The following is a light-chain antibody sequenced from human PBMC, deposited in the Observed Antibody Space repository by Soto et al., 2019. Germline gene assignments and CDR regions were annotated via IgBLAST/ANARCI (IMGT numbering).Light chain of an antibody. CDR2: QDS. Sequence: SYELTQPTSVSVSTGETASITCSGDKLGDKYACWYQQKPGQSPVLVIYQDSKRPSGIPERFSGSNSGNTATLTISGTQAMDEADYYCQAWDSSMVFGGGTKLTV. CDR1: KLGDKY. J-gene: IGLJ2*01. V-gene: IGLV3-1*01. CDR3: QAWDSSMV.